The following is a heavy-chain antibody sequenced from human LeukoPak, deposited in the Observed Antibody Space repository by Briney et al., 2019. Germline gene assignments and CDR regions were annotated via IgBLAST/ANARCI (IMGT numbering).Heavy chain of an antibody. CDR2: INPNSGGT. V-gene: IGHV1-2*02. Sequence: ASVKVSCKASGGTFSSYAISWVRQAPGQGLEWMGWINPNSGGTNYAQKFQGRVTMTRDTSISTAYMELSRLTSDDTAVYYCARREWLTYWGQGTLVTVSS. J-gene: IGHJ4*02. D-gene: IGHD3-3*01. CDR3: ARREWLTY. CDR1: GGTFSSYA.